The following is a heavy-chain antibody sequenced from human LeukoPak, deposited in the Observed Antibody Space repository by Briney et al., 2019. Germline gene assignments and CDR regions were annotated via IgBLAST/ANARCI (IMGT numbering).Heavy chain of an antibody. CDR2: INPSGGTT. CDR1: GYTFTRYF. J-gene: IGHJ2*01. V-gene: IGHV1-46*01. CDR3: ARTTSRWYFDL. Sequence: ASVKVSCKASGYTFTRYFIHWVRQAPGQGLEWMGIINPSGGTTSYAQKLQGRVTMTRDTSTSTGYMELSSLGSEDTAVYHCARTTSRWYFDLWGRGTLVTVSS. D-gene: IGHD2/OR15-2a*01.